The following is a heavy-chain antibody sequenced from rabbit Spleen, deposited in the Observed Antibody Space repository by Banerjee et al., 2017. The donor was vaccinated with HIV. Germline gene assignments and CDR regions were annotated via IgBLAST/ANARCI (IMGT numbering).Heavy chain of an antibody. J-gene: IGHJ4*01. Sequence: QEQLEESGGDLVKPEGSLTLTCTASGFSFSSSYYMYWVRQAPGKGLEWIGCIDPVFGITYYANWVNGRFTISSHNAQNTLFLQLNSLTAADTATYFCVREVAAKFNLWGQGTLVTVS. CDR3: VREVAAKFNL. V-gene: IGHV1S45*01. D-gene: IGHD4-1*01. CDR2: IDPVFGIT. CDR1: GFSFSSSYY.